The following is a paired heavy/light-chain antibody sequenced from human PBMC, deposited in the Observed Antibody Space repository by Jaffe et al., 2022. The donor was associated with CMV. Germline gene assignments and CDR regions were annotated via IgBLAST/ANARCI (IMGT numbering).Light chain of an antibody. V-gene: IGKV1-16*02. CDR2: AAS. CDR3: QQYNSYPWT. Sequence: DIQMTQSPSSLSASVGDRVTITCRASQGISNDLAWLQQRPGKAPKSLIYAASSLQSGVPSKFSGSGSGTDFTLTISSLQPEDSATYYCQQYNSYPWTFGQGTKVEIK. J-gene: IGKJ1*01. CDR1: QGISND.
Heavy chain of an antibody. CDR1: RFTFSSYA. CDR3: AKGLGDSFWSTYYQYYGMDV. Sequence: EVQLLESGGGLVQPGGSLRLSCAASRFTFSSYAMSWVRQAPGKGLEWVSAISGSGDSPFYADPVKGRFTISRDNSKKTLYLQMNSLRAEDTAVYYCAKGLGDSFWSTYYQYYGMDVWGQGTTVTVSS. CDR2: ISGSGDSP. J-gene: IGHJ6*02. D-gene: IGHD3-3*01. V-gene: IGHV3-23*01.